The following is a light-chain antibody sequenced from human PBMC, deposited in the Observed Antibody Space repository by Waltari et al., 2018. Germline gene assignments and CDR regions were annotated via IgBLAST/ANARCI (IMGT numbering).Light chain of an antibody. V-gene: IGKV3-11*01. Sequence: EIVLTQSPATLTLSPGDTATLSCRARQTVRTSLAWYQQKPGQAPRLLIFDAASRATGISPKFRGSGSGTDFTLTVNNLEPEDFAVYYCQQRSSWPYTFGQGTRVDFK. CDR1: QTVRTS. J-gene: IGKJ2*01. CDR2: DAA. CDR3: QQRSSWPYT.